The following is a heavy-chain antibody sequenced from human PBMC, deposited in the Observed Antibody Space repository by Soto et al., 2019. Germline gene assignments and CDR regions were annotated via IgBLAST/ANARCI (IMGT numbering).Heavy chain of an antibody. CDR2: LSPNSDHT. Sequence: QVQLVESGGGLVKPGGSLRLSCAVSGFIFKDYYMTWIRQAPGKGLEWLSDLSPNSDHTNIADSIKGRFTISRDNAKNSLFLQMDSLRVDDTAVYYCARRWSAQAYWGQGTLVIVSS. V-gene: IGHV3-11*05. D-gene: IGHD1-26*01. CDR3: ARRWSAQAY. J-gene: IGHJ1*01. CDR1: GFIFKDYY.